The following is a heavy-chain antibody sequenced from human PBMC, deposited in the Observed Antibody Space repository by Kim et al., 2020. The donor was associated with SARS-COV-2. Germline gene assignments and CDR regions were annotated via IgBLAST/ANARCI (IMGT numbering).Heavy chain of an antibody. Sequence: VKGRFTISRDDSKNTLYLQMNSLKPEDTAVYYCTIRPLVERAPGLYFQHWGQGTLVTVSS. V-gene: IGHV3-15*01. J-gene: IGHJ1*01. D-gene: IGHD2-2*01. CDR3: TIRPLVERAPGLYFQH.